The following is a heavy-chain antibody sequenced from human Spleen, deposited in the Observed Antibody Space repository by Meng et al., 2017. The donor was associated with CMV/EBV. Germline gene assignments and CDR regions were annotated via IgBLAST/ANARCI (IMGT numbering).Heavy chain of an antibody. CDR2: INPSVGST. D-gene: IGHD3-10*01. J-gene: IGHJ4*02. CDR1: FPSHY. Sequence: FPSHYMHWVRQAPGHGLEWMGMINPSVGSTTYAQKFQGRVSLTRDTSTSTFYMELSSLRSEDTAMYYCARGTFYYGSGTYYAPSYFDFWGRGALVTVSS. V-gene: IGHV1-46*01. CDR3: ARGTFYYGSGTYYAPSYFDF.